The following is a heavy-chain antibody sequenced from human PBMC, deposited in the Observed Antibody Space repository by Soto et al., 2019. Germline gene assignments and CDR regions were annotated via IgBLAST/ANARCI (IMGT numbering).Heavy chain of an antibody. CDR3: AKDLQAPGGFHGSLNYYYGMDV. J-gene: IGHJ6*02. CDR1: GFSFRNHG. Sequence: PGGSLRLSCGASGFSFRNHGMQWVRQAPGKGLEWVAVISYDGNVKYYTDSVKGRFTISRDNSQSTLFLQMDSLRPEDAAVSYRAKDLQAPGGFHGSLNYYYGMDVWGQGTTVTVA. V-gene: IGHV3-30*18. D-gene: IGHD3-10*01. CDR2: ISYDGNVK.